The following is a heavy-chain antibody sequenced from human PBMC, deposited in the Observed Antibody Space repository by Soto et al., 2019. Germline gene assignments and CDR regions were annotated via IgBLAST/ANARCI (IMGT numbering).Heavy chain of an antibody. J-gene: IGHJ4*02. CDR3: ANFGRGAFDY. CDR2: ISGSGGST. Sequence: PGGSLRLSCAASEFTFSSYAMSCVRQAPGKGLEWVSAISGSGGSTYYADSVKGRFTISRDNSKNTLYLQMNSLRVEDTAVYYCANFGRGAFDYWGQGTLVTVSS. D-gene: IGHD3-10*01. V-gene: IGHV3-23*01. CDR1: EFTFSSYA.